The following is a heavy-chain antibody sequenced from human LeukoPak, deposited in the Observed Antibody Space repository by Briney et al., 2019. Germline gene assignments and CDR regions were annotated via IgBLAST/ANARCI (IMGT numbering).Heavy chain of an antibody. D-gene: IGHD4-17*01. Sequence: ASVKVSCKASGYTFTSYGISWVRQAPGQGLEWMGWISAYNGNTNYAQKLQGRVTMTTDTSTSTAYMELRSLRSDDTAVYYCARRGGKNYGDYVLYYDYMDVWGKGTTVTVSS. V-gene: IGHV1-18*01. CDR1: GYTFTSYG. CDR2: ISAYNGNT. CDR3: ARRGGKNYGDYVLYYDYMDV. J-gene: IGHJ6*03.